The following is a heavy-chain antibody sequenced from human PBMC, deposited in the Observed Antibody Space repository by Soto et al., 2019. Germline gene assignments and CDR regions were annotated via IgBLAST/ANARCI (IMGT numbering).Heavy chain of an antibody. V-gene: IGHV3-21*01. CDR1: GFAFNNYG. CDR2: ISKSDYT. D-gene: IGHD2-2*01. Sequence: GGSLRLSCTVSGFAFNNYGINWVRQAPGKGLEWVSSISKSDYTYYSDSVKGRFTISRDNAKNSVSLQMNTLRVEDTAVYYCAREDSIIIPAVSDFWGQGTLVTVPQ. J-gene: IGHJ4*02. CDR3: AREDSIIIPAVSDF.